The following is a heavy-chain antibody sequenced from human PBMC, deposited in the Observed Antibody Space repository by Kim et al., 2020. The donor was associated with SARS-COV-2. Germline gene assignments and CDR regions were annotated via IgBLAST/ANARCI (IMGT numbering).Heavy chain of an antibody. J-gene: IGHJ3*02. Sequence: ASVKVSCKASGYTFTGYYMHWVRQAPGQGLEWMGRINPNSGGTNYAQKFQGRVTMTRDTSISTAYMELSRLRSDDTAVYYCARDRGHTSRNAFDIWGQGTMVTVSS. V-gene: IGHV1-2*06. CDR3: ARDRGHTSRNAFDI. CDR2: INPNSGGT. CDR1: GYTFTGYY. D-gene: IGHD3-16*01.